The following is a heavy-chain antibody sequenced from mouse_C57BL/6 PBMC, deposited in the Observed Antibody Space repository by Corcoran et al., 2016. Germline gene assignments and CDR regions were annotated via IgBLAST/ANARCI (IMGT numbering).Heavy chain of an antibody. V-gene: IGHV1-80*01. CDR2: IYPGDGDT. Sequence: QVQLQQSGAELVKPGASVKISCKASGYAFSSYWMNWVKQRPGKGLEWIGQIYPGDGDTNYNGKFKGKATLTADKSSSTAYRQLSSLTSEDSAVYCGARLIDYGSSLLYYAMDYWGQGTSVTVSS. J-gene: IGHJ4*01. D-gene: IGHD1-1*01. CDR1: GYAFSSYW. CDR3: ARLIDYGSSLLYYAMDY.